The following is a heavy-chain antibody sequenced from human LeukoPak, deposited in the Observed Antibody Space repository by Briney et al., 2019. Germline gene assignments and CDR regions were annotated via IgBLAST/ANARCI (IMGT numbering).Heavy chain of an antibody. V-gene: IGHV4-34*01. Sequence: SETLSLTCAVYGGSFSDDYWTWIRQPPGKGLEWIGEINHRGTTKYNPSLKSRVTISVDTSKNQFSLKLTSVTAADTAVYYCARHLMSVIDPWGQGTLVTVSS. J-gene: IGHJ5*02. CDR2: INHRGTT. D-gene: IGHD2-8*01. CDR3: ARHLMSVIDP. CDR1: GGSFSDDY.